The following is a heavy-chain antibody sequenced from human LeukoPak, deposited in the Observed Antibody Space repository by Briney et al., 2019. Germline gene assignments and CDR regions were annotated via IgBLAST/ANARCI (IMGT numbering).Heavy chain of an antibody. J-gene: IGHJ2*01. CDR1: GFTFSSYW. CDR2: IKQDGSEK. Sequence: PGGSLRLSCAASGFTFSSYWMSWVRQAPGKGLEWVANIKQDGSEKYYVDSVKGRFTISRDNAKNSLYLQMNSLRAEDTAVYYCARVRQWLPLWYFDLWGRGTLVTVSS. V-gene: IGHV3-7*01. CDR3: ARVRQWLPLWYFDL. D-gene: IGHD6-19*01.